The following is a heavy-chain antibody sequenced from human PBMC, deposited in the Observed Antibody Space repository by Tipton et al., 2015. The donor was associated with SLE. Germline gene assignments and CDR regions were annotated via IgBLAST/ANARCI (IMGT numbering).Heavy chain of an antibody. CDR2: IYYSGST. V-gene: IGHV4-39*07. Sequence: TLSLTCTVSGGSISSSSYYWGWIRQPPGKGMEWIGSIYYSGSTYYNPSLKSRVTISVDTSKNQFSLKLSSVTAADTAVYYCARGENYDSSGYYFRFDYWGQGTLVTVSS. CDR1: GGSISSSSYY. J-gene: IGHJ4*02. CDR3: ARGENYDSSGYYFRFDY. D-gene: IGHD3-22*01.